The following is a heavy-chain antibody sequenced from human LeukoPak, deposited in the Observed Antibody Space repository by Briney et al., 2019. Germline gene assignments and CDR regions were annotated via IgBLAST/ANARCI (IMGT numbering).Heavy chain of an antibody. D-gene: IGHD4-17*01. CDR3: ARHIYGDYFDY. CDR2: IYYSGST. V-gene: IGHV4-31*03. Sequence: SETLSLTCTVSGGSISSGGYYWSWIRQHPGKGLEWIGYIYYSGSTYYNPSLKSRVTISVDTSKNQFSLKLSSVTAPDTAVYYCARHIYGDYFDYWGQGTLVTVSS. J-gene: IGHJ4*02. CDR1: GGSISSGGYY.